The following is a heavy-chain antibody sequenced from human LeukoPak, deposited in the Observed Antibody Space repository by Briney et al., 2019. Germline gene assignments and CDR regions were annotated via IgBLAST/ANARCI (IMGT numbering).Heavy chain of an antibody. J-gene: IGHJ5*02. CDR3: AREALLLWGFWSGYYSSDPSYNWFDP. D-gene: IGHD3-3*01. CDR1: GYTFTSYG. V-gene: IGHV1-18*01. CDR2: ISAYNGNT. Sequence: ASVKVSCKASGYTFTSYGISGVRQAPGQGLEWMGWISAYNGNTNYAQKLQGRVTMTTDTSTSTAYMELRSLRSDDTAVYYCAREALLLWGFWSGYYSSDPSYNWFDPWGQGTLVTVSS.